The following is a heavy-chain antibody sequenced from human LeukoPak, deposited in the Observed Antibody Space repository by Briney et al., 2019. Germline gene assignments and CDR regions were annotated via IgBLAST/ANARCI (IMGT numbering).Heavy chain of an antibody. CDR1: GGSISSSNW. Sequence: SGTLSLTCTVSGGSISSSNWWSWVRQPPGKGLEWIGEIYHSGSTNYNPSLKSRVTISVDKSKNQFSLKLSSVTAADTAVYYCARNQDYYYDSSGYFDYWGQGTLVTVSS. V-gene: IGHV4-4*02. J-gene: IGHJ4*02. CDR3: ARNQDYYYDSSGYFDY. D-gene: IGHD3-22*01. CDR2: IYHSGST.